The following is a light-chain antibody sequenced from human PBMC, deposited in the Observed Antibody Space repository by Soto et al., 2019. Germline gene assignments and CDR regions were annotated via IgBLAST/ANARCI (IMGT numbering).Light chain of an antibody. Sequence: EIVMTQSPATLSVSPGARATLSCRASQSVSSNLAWYQQKPGQAPRLLIYGASTRATGIPGRFSGSGSGTEFTRTISSLQSEDFAVYYCQQYNNWPPLTFGGGTKVEIK. CDR1: QSVSSN. CDR2: GAS. CDR3: QQYNNWPPLT. J-gene: IGKJ4*01. V-gene: IGKV3-15*01.